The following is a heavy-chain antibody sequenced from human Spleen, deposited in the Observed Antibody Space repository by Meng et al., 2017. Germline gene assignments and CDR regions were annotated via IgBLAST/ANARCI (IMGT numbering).Heavy chain of an antibody. CDR1: GFTFSNAW. J-gene: IGHJ5*02. Sequence: GGSLRLSCAASGFTFSNAWMTWVRQAPGKGLQWLSSISTGGAARYYADSVRGRFTISRDDAKNSLYLQMNSLRAEDTAVYYCARDRGYFDSRGYYYVGRFDPWGQGTLVTVSS. D-gene: IGHD3-22*01. CDR3: ARDRGYFDSRGYYYVGRFDP. CDR2: ISTGGAAR. V-gene: IGHV3-11*04.